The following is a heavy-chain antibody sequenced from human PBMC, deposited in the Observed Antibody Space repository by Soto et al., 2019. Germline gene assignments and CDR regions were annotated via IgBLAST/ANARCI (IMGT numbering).Heavy chain of an antibody. CDR2: IWYDGSNK. D-gene: IGHD3-10*01. J-gene: IGHJ4*02. Sequence: QVQLVESGGGVVQPGRSLRLSCAASDFTFSSYGMHWVRQPPGKGLEWVAIIWYDGSNKYYADSVKGRFTISRDNSKNTLYLQMNSLRAEDTAVYYCARDFWSGSGGYATRDGGSLDYWGQGTLVTVSS. CDR1: DFTFSSYG. V-gene: IGHV3-33*01. CDR3: ARDFWSGSGGYATRDGGSLDY.